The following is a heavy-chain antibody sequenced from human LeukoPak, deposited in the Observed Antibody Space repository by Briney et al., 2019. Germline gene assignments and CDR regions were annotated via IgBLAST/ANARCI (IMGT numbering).Heavy chain of an antibody. J-gene: IGHJ4*02. D-gene: IGHD1-1*01. CDR3: ARLSGLGADTPWALDR. CDR1: GYTFSSYA. CDR2: ISAYNGNT. V-gene: IGHV1-18*01. Sequence: VASLKLSCTASGYTFSSYAISWVRQAPGQGLEWIGWISAYNGNTNYAHKLQGRVTMTTDTSARTAYMELKSLRSGDTAVYYCARLSGLGADTPWALDRWGQGALVTVSS.